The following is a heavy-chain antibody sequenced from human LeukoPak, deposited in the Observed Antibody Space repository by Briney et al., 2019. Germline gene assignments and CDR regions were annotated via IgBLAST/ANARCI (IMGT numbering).Heavy chain of an antibody. J-gene: IGHJ5*02. CDR2: IIPIFGTA. V-gene: IGHV1-69*13. CDR3: ARGVRQIGYCSGGSCYHNWFDP. D-gene: IGHD2-15*01. Sequence: GASVKVSCKASGYTFTSYGISWVRQAPGQGLEWMGGIIPIFGTANYAQKFQGRVTITADESTSTAYMELSSLRSEDTAVYYCARGVRQIGYCSGGSCYHNWFDPWGQGTLVTVSS. CDR1: GYTFTSYG.